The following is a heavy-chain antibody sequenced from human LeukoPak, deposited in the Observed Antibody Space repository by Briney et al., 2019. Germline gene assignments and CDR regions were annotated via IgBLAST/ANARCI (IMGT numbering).Heavy chain of an antibody. Sequence: GGSLRLSCAASGFTFSSYGMHWVRQAPGKGLEWVAFIRYDGSNKYYADSVKGRFTISRDNSKNTLYLQMNSLRAEDTAVYYCAKVSPLVVGHYYYYYMDVWGKGTTVTISS. CDR2: IRYDGSNK. CDR3: AKVSPLVVGHYYYYYMDV. V-gene: IGHV3-30*02. J-gene: IGHJ6*03. D-gene: IGHD2-8*02. CDR1: GFTFSSYG.